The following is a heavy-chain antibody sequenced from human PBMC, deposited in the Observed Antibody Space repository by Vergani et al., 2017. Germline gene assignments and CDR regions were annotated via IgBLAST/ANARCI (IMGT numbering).Heavy chain of an antibody. CDR3: ARVGTSSNRDYFDY. CDR2: INPNSGGT. D-gene: IGHD2-2*01. V-gene: IGHV1-2*02. J-gene: IGHJ4*02. Sequence: QAHLVQSGAEVRKPGASVKVSCKASGYLFTGYYIHWVRQAPGQGLEWMGWINPNSGGTNYAQKFQGRVTMTRDTSISTAYMELSNLRSDDTAVYYCARVGTSSNRDYFDYWGQGTLVTVSS. CDR1: GYLFTGYY.